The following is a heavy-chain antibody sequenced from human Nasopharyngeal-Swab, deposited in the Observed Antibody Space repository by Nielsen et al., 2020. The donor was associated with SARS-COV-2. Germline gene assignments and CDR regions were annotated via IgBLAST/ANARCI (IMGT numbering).Heavy chain of an antibody. D-gene: IGHD2-21*01. CDR3: ARVGGDYYYYYMDV. V-gene: IGHV4-30-4*01. J-gene: IGHJ6*03. CDR2: IYYSGST. Sequence: WIRQPPGKGLEWIGYIYYSGSTYSNPSLKSRVTISVDTSKNQFSLKLSSVTAADTAVYYCARVGGDYYYYYMDVWGKGTTVTVSS.